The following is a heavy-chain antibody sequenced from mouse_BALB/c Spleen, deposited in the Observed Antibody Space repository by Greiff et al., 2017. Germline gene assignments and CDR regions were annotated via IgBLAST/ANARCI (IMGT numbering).Heavy chain of an antibody. CDR3: ARVPITTAHYLDY. V-gene: IGHV3-2*02. Sequence: EVKLLESGPGLVKPSQSLSLTCTVTGYSITSDYAWNWIRQFPGNKLEWMGYISYSGSTSYNPSLKSRISITRDTSKNQFFLQLNSVTTEDTATYYCARVPITTAHYLDYWGQGTTLTVSA. J-gene: IGHJ2*01. CDR2: ISYSGST. D-gene: IGHD1-1*01. CDR1: GYSITSDYA.